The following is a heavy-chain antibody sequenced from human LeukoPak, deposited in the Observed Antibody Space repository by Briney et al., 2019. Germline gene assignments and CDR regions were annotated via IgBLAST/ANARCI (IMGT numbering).Heavy chain of an antibody. Sequence: ASVKVSCKASGGTFPNYAFSWVRQAPGQGLEWMGGLIPIFNTPVYAQKFQGRVTINADASTSTAYMELSSLRSDDTALYYCARWAGTGSPQFYGPLDYWGQGTLVTVSS. V-gene: IGHV1-69*13. CDR2: LIPIFNTP. J-gene: IGHJ4*02. CDR3: ARWAGTGSPQFYGPLDY. D-gene: IGHD2/OR15-2a*01. CDR1: GGTFPNYA.